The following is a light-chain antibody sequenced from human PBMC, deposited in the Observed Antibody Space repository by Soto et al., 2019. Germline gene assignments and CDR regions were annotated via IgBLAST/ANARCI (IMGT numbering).Light chain of an antibody. CDR2: WAS. Sequence: DIVMTQSPDSLAVSLGERATINCKSSQSVLYSSNDKNYLAWYQHKPGQPPKLLIYWASTRESGVPDRVSGSGSGTGFTLTISSLQAEDVAIYYCQQYYSAPYTFGQGTKLEIK. V-gene: IGKV4-1*01. CDR1: QSVLYSSNDKNY. CDR3: QQYYSAPYT. J-gene: IGKJ2*01.